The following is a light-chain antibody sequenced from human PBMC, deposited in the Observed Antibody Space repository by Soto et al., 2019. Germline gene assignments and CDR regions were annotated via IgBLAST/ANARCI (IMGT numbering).Light chain of an antibody. V-gene: IGKV3-15*01. Sequence: EIVMTQSPATLAVSAGDRATISCRASQGISRTLAWYQHKPGLAPKLLFYEASSRASGVPSRFSGSGSGTEFTLTVRSLQCEDFAVYNCQQYNNGTPLTFGQGTKLEIK. CDR1: QGISRT. CDR2: EAS. CDR3: QQYNNGTPLT. J-gene: IGKJ5*01.